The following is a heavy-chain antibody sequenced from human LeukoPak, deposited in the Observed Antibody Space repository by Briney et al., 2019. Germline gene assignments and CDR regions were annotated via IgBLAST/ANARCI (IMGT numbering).Heavy chain of an antibody. CDR2: INHSGST. CDR3: ARGKQLWRGLFDY. V-gene: IGHV4-34*01. J-gene: IGHJ4*02. D-gene: IGHD5-18*01. CDR1: GGSFSGYY. Sequence: SETLSLTCAVYGGSFSGYYWSWIRQPQGKGLEWIGEINHSGSTNYNPSLKSRVTISVDTSKNQFSLKLSSVTAADTAVYYCARGKQLWRGLFDYWGQGTLVTVSS.